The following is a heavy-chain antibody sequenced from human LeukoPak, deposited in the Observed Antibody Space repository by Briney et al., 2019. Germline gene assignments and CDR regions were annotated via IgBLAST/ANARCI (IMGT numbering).Heavy chain of an antibody. J-gene: IGHJ4*02. Sequence: SETLSLTCTVSGVSISSFYWSWIRQPPGKGLECIGYIHYSGSSNYNPSLKSRVTMSVDTSKNQFSLKLSSVTAADTAVYYCARAGYGVGDTAHHYFDYWGQGTLVTVSS. CDR1: GVSISSFY. CDR3: ARAGYGVGDTAHHYFDY. V-gene: IGHV4-59*01. CDR2: IHYSGSS. D-gene: IGHD1-26*01.